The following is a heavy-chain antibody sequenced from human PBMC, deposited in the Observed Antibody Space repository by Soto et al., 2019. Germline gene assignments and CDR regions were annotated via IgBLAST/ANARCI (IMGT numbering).Heavy chain of an antibody. CDR3: ARDSSSWSIWFDP. CDR1: GFTFNNYN. J-gene: IGHJ5*02. V-gene: IGHV3-21*01. D-gene: IGHD6-13*01. Sequence: EVQLVESGGGLVKPGGSLRLSCAASGFTFNNYNMNWVRQAPGKGLEWVSSISTTGAYIQYADSVKGRFTISRDNAKNSLYLQNNSLRAEDTAVYYCARDSSSWSIWFDPWGQGTLVTVSS. CDR2: ISTTGAYI.